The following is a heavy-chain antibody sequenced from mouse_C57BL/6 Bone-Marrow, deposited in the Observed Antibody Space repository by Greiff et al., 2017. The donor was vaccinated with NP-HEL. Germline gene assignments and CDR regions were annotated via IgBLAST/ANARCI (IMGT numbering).Heavy chain of an antibody. CDR3: ERRDYSNSWFDY. V-gene: IGHV1-22*01. CDR1: GYTFTDYN. D-gene: IGHD2-5*01. CDR2: INPNNGGT. J-gene: IGHJ3*01. Sequence: VQLQQSGPELVKPGASVKMSCKASGYTFTDYNMHWVKQSHGKSLEWIGYINPNNGGTSYNQKFKGKATLTVNKSSSTAYMELRSLTSEESAVYYCERRDYSNSWFDYWGQGTLVTVSA.